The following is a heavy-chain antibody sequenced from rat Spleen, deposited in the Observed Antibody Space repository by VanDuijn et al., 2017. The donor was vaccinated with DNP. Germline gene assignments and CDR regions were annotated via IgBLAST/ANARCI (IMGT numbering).Heavy chain of an antibody. CDR3: TRLTYVAMDV. V-gene: IGHV2-8*01. J-gene: IGHJ4*01. CDR1: GFSLTGYS. Sequence: QVQLTESGPGLVQPSETLSLTCTVSGFSLTGYSVYWVRQPSGKGLEWMGRMRYNGDTSYNSALQSRLSISSDTYNNQVFLKMNSLQTDDTGTYYCTRLTYVAMDVWGQGTSVTVSS. D-gene: IGHD2-1*01. CDR2: MRYNGDT.